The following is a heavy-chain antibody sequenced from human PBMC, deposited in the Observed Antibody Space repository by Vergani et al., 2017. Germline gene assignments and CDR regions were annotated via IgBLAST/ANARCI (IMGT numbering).Heavy chain of an antibody. D-gene: IGHD2-2*01. CDR3: AKDLQTDGSTSLXLDY. CDR2: ISGSGGST. Sequence: EVQLLESGGGLIQPGGSLRLSCAASGFMFSKNSMSWVRQAPGKGLEWVLGISGSGGSTYYADSVKGRFTISRDNSNNTLYVQMNSLSAEDTAVYYCAKDLQTDGSTSLXLDYWGQGTLVTVSS. V-gene: IGHV3-23*01. CDR1: GFMFSKNS. J-gene: IGHJ4*02.